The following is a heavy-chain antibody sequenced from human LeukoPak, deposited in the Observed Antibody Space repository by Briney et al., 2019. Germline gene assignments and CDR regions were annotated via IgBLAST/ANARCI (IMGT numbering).Heavy chain of an antibody. D-gene: IGHD4-4*01. CDR2: INPSGGST. CDR1: GYTFTSYY. V-gene: IGHV1-46*01. Sequence: ASVKVSCKASGYTFTSYYMHWVRQAPGQGLEWMGIINPSGGSTSYAQKFQGRVTMTRDTSTSTVYMELSSQRSEDTAVYYCARDPYSNYPSYYFDYWGQGTLVTVSS. CDR3: ARDPYSNYPSYYFDY. J-gene: IGHJ4*02.